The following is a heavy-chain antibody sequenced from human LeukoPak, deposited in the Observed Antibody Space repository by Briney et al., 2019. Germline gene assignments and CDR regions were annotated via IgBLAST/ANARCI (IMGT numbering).Heavy chain of an antibody. CDR3: ARAVADAFDI. CDR2: IYYSGST. Sequence: PSETLSLTCTVSGGSISSYYWSWIRQPPGKGLEWIGYIYYSGSTNYNPSLKSRVTISVDTSKNQFSLKLSSVTAADTAVYYCARAVADAFDIWGQGTMVAVSS. J-gene: IGHJ3*02. D-gene: IGHD6-19*01. V-gene: IGHV4-59*08. CDR1: GGSISSYY.